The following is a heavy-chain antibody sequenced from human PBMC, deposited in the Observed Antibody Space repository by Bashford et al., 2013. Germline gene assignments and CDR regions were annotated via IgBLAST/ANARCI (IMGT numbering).Heavy chain of an antibody. V-gene: IGHV4-31*03. CDR3: ARGGHYDSGGSADS. CDR1: GGSISSGDYY. D-gene: IGHD3-22*01. J-gene: IGHJ4*02. CDR2: IYYSGHT. Sequence: SETLSLTCTISGGSISSGDYYWNWIRQHPGKGLEWIGHIYYSGHTYYNPSLKSRVTMSVDTSKNQFSLKVSSVTAADTAVYYCARGGHYDSGGSADSWGQGTLVTVSS.